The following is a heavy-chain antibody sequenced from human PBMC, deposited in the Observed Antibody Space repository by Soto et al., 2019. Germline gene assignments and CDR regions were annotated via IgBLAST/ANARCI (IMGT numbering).Heavy chain of an antibody. CDR2: INPSSGTT. D-gene: IGHD1-26*01. CDR3: ARSLGETTSLFDY. CDR1: GYIFIHCF. J-gene: IGHJ4*02. V-gene: IGHV1-46*01. Sequence: QVQLVQSGAEMKQPGASVKLSCQASGYIFIHCFMHWVRQAPGQGLEWMGAINPSSGTTTYAQKFQVRVTVTRDTSTSTVYMELSSLGSGDTAMYYCARSLGETTSLFDYWGQGSLVTVSA.